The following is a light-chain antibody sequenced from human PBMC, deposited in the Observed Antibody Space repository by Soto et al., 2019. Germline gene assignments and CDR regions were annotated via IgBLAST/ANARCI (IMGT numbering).Light chain of an antibody. Sequence: SSELTQPLSVSVALGQTARITCGGNNIGSKNVHWYQQKPGQAPVLVIYRDSNRPSGILERFSGSNSGNTATLTISRAQAGDEADYYCQVWDSSTYWVFGGGTKLTVL. CDR2: RDS. CDR1: NIGSKN. V-gene: IGLV3-9*01. J-gene: IGLJ3*02. CDR3: QVWDSSTYWV.